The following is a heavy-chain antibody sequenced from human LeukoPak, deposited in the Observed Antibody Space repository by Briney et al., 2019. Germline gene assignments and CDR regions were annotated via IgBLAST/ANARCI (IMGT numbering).Heavy chain of an antibody. D-gene: IGHD5-18*01. V-gene: IGHV3-21*01. CDR3: ARDFRAAMVSDWFDP. Sequence: PGGSLRLSCAASGFTFSSYSMNWVRQAPGKGLEWVSSISSSSSYIYYADSVKGRFTISRDNAKDSLYLQMNSLRAEDTAVYYCARDFRAAMVSDWFDPWGQGTLVTVSS. CDR2: ISSSSSYI. J-gene: IGHJ5*02. CDR1: GFTFSSYS.